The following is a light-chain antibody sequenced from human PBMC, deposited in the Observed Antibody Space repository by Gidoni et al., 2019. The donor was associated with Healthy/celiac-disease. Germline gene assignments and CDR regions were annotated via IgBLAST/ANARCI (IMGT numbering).Light chain of an antibody. CDR1: QDISNY. J-gene: IGKJ4*01. V-gene: IGKV1-33*01. Sequence: DIQMTQSPSSLSASVGDRVTITCQASQDISNYLKWYQQKPGKAPKLLIYDASNLETGVPSRVSGSGSGTDFTFTISSLQPEDIATYYCQQYDNLPLTFGGGTKVEIK. CDR3: QQYDNLPLT. CDR2: DAS.